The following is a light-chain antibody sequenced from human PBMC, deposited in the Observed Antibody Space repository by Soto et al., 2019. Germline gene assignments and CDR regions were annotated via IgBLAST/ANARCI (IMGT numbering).Light chain of an antibody. J-gene: IGLJ1*01. CDR2: EVS. CDR1: SSDVGSYNL. V-gene: IGLV2-23*02. CDR3: CSYAGSSTLNYV. Sequence: QSALTQPASVSGSPGQSITISCTGTSSDVGSYNLVSWYQQHPGKAPKLMIYEVSKRPSGVSNRFSGSKSGNTASLTISGLQAEDEADYYCCSYAGSSTLNYVFGTGTRSPS.